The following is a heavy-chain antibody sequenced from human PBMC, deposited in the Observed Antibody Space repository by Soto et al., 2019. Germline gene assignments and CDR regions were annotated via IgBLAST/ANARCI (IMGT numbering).Heavy chain of an antibody. D-gene: IGHD5-18*01. J-gene: IGHJ4*02. V-gene: IGHV1-69*06. Sequence: ASVKVSCKASGGTSNSYAISWVRQAPGQGLEWMGGIIPIFDTTNYGQKFQGRLTVTADKSTTTAYMELSSLRSDDTAVYYCAREGGYGTQRYYFESWGQGTLVTVSS. CDR2: IIPIFDTT. CDR1: GGTSNSYA. CDR3: AREGGYGTQRYYFES.